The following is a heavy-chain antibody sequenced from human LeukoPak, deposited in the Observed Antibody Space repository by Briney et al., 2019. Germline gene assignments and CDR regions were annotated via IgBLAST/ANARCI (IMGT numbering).Heavy chain of an antibody. CDR1: GYTFTGYY. CDR3: ARDSIVAAESYNWFDS. J-gene: IGHJ5*01. V-gene: IGHV1-2*02. CDR2: INPHSGGI. D-gene: IGHD6-13*01. Sequence: ASVKVSCKASGYTFTGYYMHWVRQAPGQGLEWMGWINPHSGGINFAQKFQGRVTMTRDTSISIAYMELSSLRSDDTAVYYCARDSIVAAESYNWFDSWGQGTLVTVSS.